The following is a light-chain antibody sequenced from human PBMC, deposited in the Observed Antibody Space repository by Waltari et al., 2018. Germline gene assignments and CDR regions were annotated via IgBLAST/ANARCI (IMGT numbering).Light chain of an antibody. V-gene: IGKV1-5*03. CDR1: QSISNW. CDR3: QQYSYYQT. CDR2: KAS. J-gene: IGKJ1*01. Sequence: DIQMTQSPSTLSASVGDRVTITCRASQSISNWLAWFQQRPGKAPKLLIYKASSLECGVPARFSGRGSGTDFSLTISSLQPDDFATYYCQQYSYYQTFGQGTKVEIK.